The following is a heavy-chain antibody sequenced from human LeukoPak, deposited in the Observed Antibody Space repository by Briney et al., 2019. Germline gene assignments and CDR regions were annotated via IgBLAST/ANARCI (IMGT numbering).Heavy chain of an antibody. CDR3: ARDRQPVITFGGVIVIHDY. V-gene: IGHV1-18*01. CDR1: GYAFTSYG. CDR2: ISAYNGNT. D-gene: IGHD3-16*02. Sequence: ASVKVSCKASGYAFTSYGISWVRQAPGQGLEWMGWISAYNGNTNYAQKLQGRVTMTTDTSTSTAYMELRSLRSDDTAVYYCARDRQPVITFGGVIVIHDYWGQGTLVTVSS. J-gene: IGHJ4*02.